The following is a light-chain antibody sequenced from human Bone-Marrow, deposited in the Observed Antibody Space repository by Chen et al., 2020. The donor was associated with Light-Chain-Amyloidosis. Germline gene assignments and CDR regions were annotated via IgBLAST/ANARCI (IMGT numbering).Light chain of an antibody. V-gene: IGLV3-21*02. CDR3: QVWDRSSDRPV. CDR1: NIGSTS. Sequence: SYVLTQPSSVSVAPGQPAPIACGGNNIGSTSVHWYQQTPGQAPLLVVYDDSGRPSGIPERLSGSNSGNTATLTISRVEAGDEADYYCQVWDRSSDRPVFGGGTKLTVL. J-gene: IGLJ3*02. CDR2: DDS.